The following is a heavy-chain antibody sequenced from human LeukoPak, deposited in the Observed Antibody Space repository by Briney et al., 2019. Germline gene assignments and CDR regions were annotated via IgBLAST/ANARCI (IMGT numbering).Heavy chain of an antibody. CDR1: GFTFSSYA. J-gene: IGHJ3*02. D-gene: IGHD4-17*01. CDR2: ISYDGSNK. V-gene: IGHV3-30-3*01. CDR3: AREGNSYDYGDYVISDDAFDI. Sequence: GGSLRLSCAASGFTFSSYAMHWVRQAPGKGLEWVAVISYDGSNKHYADSVKGRFTISRDNSKNTLYLQMNSLRAEDTAVYYCAREGNSYDYGDYVISDDAFDIWGQGTMVTVSS.